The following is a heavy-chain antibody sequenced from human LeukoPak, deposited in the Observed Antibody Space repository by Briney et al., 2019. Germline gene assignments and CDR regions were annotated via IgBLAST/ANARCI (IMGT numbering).Heavy chain of an antibody. CDR2: VSYDGSYK. CDR3: ARDFFWCSSTSCPRQAFDI. Sequence: TGGSLRLSCAATGFTFSNFAMHWVRQAPGKGLEWVAVVSYDGSYKYYADSVKGRFTISRDNSKNTLYLQMNSLRAEDTAVYYCARDFFWCSSTSCPRQAFDIWGQGTMVTVSS. CDR1: GFTFSNFA. D-gene: IGHD2-2*01. J-gene: IGHJ3*02. V-gene: IGHV3-30*04.